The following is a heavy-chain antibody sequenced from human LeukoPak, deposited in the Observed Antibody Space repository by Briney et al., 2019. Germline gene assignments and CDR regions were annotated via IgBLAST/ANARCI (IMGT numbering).Heavy chain of an antibody. CDR3: AKARRPDYYDSSGYSRVDY. Sequence: GRSLRLSCAASGFTFSSYAMSWVRKAPGKGLEWVSAISGSGGSTYYADSVKGRFTISRDNSKNTLYLQMNSLRAEDTAVYYCAKARRPDYYDSSGYSRVDYWGQGTLVTVSS. CDR2: ISGSGGST. J-gene: IGHJ4*02. D-gene: IGHD3-22*01. CDR1: GFTFSSYA. V-gene: IGHV3-23*01.